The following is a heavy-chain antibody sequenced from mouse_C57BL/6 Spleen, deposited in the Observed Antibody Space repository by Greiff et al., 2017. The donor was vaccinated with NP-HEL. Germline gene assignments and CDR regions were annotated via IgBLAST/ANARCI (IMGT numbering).Heavy chain of an antibody. CDR1: GYTFTDYY. CDR3: ARMGTTVVGGWYFDV. D-gene: IGHD1-1*01. V-gene: IGHV1-26*01. CDR2: INPNNGGT. Sequence: EVQLQQSGPELVKPGASVKISCKASGYTFTDYYMNWVKQSHGKSLEWIGDINPNNGGTSYNQKFKGKATLTVDKSSRTAYMELRSLTSEDSAVYYCARMGTTVVGGWYFDVWGTGTTVTVSS. J-gene: IGHJ1*03.